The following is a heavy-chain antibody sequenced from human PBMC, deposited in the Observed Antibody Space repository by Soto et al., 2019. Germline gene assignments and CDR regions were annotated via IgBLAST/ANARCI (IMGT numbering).Heavy chain of an antibody. CDR3: AREGPAPYYYSGMDV. J-gene: IGHJ6*02. CDR2: ISAYNGNT. Sequence: QVQLVQSGGEVKKPGASVKVSCKTSGYSFTTYGISWVRQAPGQGLEWMGWISAYNGNTNYAQKLQGRVTMTTDTSTSTACMELRSRRSDDTAVYYCAREGPAPYYYSGMDVWGQGSTVTVSS. V-gene: IGHV1-18*01. CDR1: GYSFTTYG.